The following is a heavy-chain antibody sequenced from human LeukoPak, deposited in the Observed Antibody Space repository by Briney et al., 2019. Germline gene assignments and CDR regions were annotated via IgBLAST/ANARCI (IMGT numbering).Heavy chain of an antibody. Sequence: GGSLRLSCAASGFTFDDYAMHWVRQAPGKGLEWVSLISWDGGSTYYADSVKGRFTISRDNSKNSLYLQMNSLRAEDTALYYCAKDMGDGYNLRGRGLDYWGQGTLVTVSS. CDR1: GFTFDDYA. J-gene: IGHJ4*02. D-gene: IGHD5-24*01. V-gene: IGHV3-43D*03. CDR2: ISWDGGST. CDR3: AKDMGDGYNLRGRGLDY.